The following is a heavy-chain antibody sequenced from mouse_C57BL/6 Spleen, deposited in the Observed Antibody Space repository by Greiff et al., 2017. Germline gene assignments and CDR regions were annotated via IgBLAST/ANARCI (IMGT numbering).Heavy chain of an antibody. V-gene: IGHV2-9-1*01. CDR3: ARPATTVVEGFAY. J-gene: IGHJ3*01. D-gene: IGHD1-1*01. CDR2: IWTGGGT. Sequence: QVQLQQSGPGLVAPSQSLSITCTVSGFSLTSYAISWVRQPPGNGLAWLGVIWTGGGTNYNSALKSRLSISKDNSKSQVFLKMNSLQTDDTARYYCARPATTVVEGFAYWGQGTLVTVSA. CDR1: GFSLTSYA.